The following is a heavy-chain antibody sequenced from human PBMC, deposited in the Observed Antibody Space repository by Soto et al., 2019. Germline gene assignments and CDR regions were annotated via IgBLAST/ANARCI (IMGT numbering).Heavy chain of an antibody. J-gene: IGHJ4*02. V-gene: IGHV3-48*02. CDR2: ISSSSSTI. CDR1: GFTFSSYS. CDR3: ARLLGSSGWPPGGY. Sequence: EVQLVESGGGLVQPGGSLRLSCAASGFTFSSYSMNWVRQAPGKGLEWVSYISSSSSTIYYADSVKGRFTISRDNAKNALNLQMNSLRDEDTAVYYCARLLGSSGWPPGGYWGQGTLVTVAS. D-gene: IGHD6-19*01.